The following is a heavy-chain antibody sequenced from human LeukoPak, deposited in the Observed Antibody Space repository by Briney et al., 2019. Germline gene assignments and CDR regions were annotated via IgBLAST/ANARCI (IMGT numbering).Heavy chain of an antibody. J-gene: IGHJ5*02. Sequence: GGSLRLSCAASGIPFSVSGMHWVRQPPGKGLEWVIFIQYDGINKEYADSVKGRFTISRDNSKNTLYLQMNSLTTEDTAVYYCAREAGTVVIGRFDPWGQGTLVTVSS. D-gene: IGHD2-15*01. CDR3: AREAGTVVIGRFDP. CDR1: GIPFSVSG. CDR2: IQYDGINK. V-gene: IGHV3-30*02.